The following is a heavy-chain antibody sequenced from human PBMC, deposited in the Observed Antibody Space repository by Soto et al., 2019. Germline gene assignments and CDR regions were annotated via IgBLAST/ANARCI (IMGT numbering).Heavy chain of an antibody. CDR1: GFTFSSYW. J-gene: IGHJ5*02. V-gene: IGHV3-74*01. Sequence: GGSLRLSCAASGFTFSSYWMHWVRQAPGKGLVLVSRINSDGSSTNYAGSVKGRFTISRDNAKNTLYLQMNSLRAEDTAVYYCARDQTAGDWFDPWGQGTLVTVSS. CDR3: ARDQTAGDWFDP. CDR2: INSDGSST. D-gene: IGHD2-21*02.